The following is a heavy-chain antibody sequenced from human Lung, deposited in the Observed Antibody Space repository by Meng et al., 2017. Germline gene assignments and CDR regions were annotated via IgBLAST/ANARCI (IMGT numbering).Heavy chain of an antibody. Sequence: QVQLVQSGDEVKKPGGSVKVSCKAAGYTFTSYGISWVRQAPGQGLEWMGWISGYTGNTNYAQKFQGRVTMTTDTSTSTAYMELRSLRSDDTAVYYCARDRYCSTASCTGWFDPWGQGTLVTVSS. CDR1: GYTFTSYG. CDR3: ARDRYCSTASCTGWFDP. J-gene: IGHJ5*02. D-gene: IGHD2-2*01. V-gene: IGHV1-18*01. CDR2: ISGYTGNT.